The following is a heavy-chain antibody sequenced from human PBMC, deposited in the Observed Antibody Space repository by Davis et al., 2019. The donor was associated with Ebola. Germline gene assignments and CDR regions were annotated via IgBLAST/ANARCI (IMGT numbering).Heavy chain of an antibody. CDR1: GYTFISYD. J-gene: IGHJ6*02. CDR2: MNPNSGNT. CDR3: ALATTAGSWPRKYYYYGMDV. D-gene: IGHD6-13*01. Sequence: ASVKVSCKASGYTFISYDINWVRQATGQGLEWMGWMNPNSGNTGYAQKFQGRVTMTRNTSISTAYMELSSLRSEDTAVYYCALATTAGSWPRKYYYYGMDVWGQGTTVTVSS. V-gene: IGHV1-8*01.